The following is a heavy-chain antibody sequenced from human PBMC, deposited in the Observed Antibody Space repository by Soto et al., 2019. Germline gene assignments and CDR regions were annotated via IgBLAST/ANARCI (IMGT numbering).Heavy chain of an antibody. D-gene: IGHD3-22*01. V-gene: IGHV1-69*06. CDR1: GFTFSSYA. J-gene: IGHJ4*02. Sequence: PGGSLRLSCAASGFTFSSYAMSWVRQAPGQGLEWMGAIIPIFGTANYAQKFQGRVTITADKSTSTAYMELSSLRSEDTAVYYCARVSRYYDSSGYPYWAQVTLVPVSS. CDR2: IIPIFGTA. CDR3: ARVSRYYDSSGYPY.